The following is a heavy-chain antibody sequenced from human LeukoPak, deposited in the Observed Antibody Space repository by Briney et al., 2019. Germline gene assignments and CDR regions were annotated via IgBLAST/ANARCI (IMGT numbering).Heavy chain of an antibody. Sequence: ASVKVSCKASDYTFTSYGINWVRQAPGQGLEWMGWISPYNGATNYAQHLQDRITMTTDTSTTTAYMELRSLRSDDTAVYYCARDFMITFGGLIDPSPFDYWGQGSLVTVSS. CDR3: ARDFMITFGGLIDPSPFDY. V-gene: IGHV1-18*01. J-gene: IGHJ4*02. D-gene: IGHD3-16*02. CDR1: DYTFTSYG. CDR2: ISPYNGAT.